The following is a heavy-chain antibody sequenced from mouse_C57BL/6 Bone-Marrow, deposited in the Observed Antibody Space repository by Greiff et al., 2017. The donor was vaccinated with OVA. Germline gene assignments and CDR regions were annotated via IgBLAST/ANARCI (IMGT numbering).Heavy chain of an antibody. CDR1: GYTFTSYT. Sequence: QVQLQQSGAELARPGASVKMSCKASGYTFTSYTMHWVKQRPGQGLEWIGYINPSSGYTKYNQKFKDKATLTADKSSSTAYMQLSSLTSEDSAVYYCARIYYCNYYAMDYWGQGTSVTVSS. CDR2: INPSSGYT. CDR3: ARIYYCNYYAMDY. V-gene: IGHV1-4*01. J-gene: IGHJ4*01. D-gene: IGHD2-1*01.